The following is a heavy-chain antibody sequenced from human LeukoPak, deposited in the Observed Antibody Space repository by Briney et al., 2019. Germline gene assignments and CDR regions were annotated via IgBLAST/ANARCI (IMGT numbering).Heavy chain of an antibody. Sequence: ASVKVSCKASGYTFTGYYMHWVRQAPGQGLEWMGWVNPNSGGTNYAQKFQGRVTMTRDTSISTAYMELSSLRSEDTAVYYCAREVRSPFYCSGGSCYSGWFDPWGQGTLVTVSS. D-gene: IGHD2-15*01. CDR1: GYTFTGYY. CDR3: AREVRSPFYCSGGSCYSGWFDP. CDR2: VNPNSGGT. V-gene: IGHV1-2*02. J-gene: IGHJ5*02.